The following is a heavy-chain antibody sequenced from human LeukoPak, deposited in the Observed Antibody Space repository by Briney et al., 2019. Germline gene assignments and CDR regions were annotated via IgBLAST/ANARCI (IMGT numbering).Heavy chain of an antibody. CDR1: GYTFTGYY. V-gene: IGHV1-2*02. Sequence: ASVKVSCKASGYTFTGYYMHWVRQAPGRGLEWMGWINPNSGGTNYAQKFQGRVTMTRDTSISTAYMELSRLRSDDTAVYYCASLRGYGEDYFDYWGQGTLVTVSS. CDR3: ASLRGYGEDYFDY. CDR2: INPNSGGT. J-gene: IGHJ4*02. D-gene: IGHD5-12*01.